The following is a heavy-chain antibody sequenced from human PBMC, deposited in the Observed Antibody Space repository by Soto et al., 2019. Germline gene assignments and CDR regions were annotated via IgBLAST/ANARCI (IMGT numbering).Heavy chain of an antibody. CDR1: GFTFGDYA. V-gene: IGHV3-49*03. CDR3: TREVGATATVD. Sequence: PGGSLRLSCTASGFTFGDYAMSWFRQAPGKGLEWVGFIRSKAYGGTTEYAASVKGRFTISRDDSKSIAYLQMNSLKTEDTAVYYCTREVGATATVDWGPGPLVTLFS. CDR2: IRSKAYGGTT. D-gene: IGHD1-26*01. J-gene: IGHJ4*02.